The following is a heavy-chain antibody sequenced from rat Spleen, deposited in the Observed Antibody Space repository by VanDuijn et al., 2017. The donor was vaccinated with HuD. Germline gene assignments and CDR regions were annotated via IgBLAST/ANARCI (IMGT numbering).Heavy chain of an antibody. CDR2: MWRSGST. CDR1: YG. CDR3: ARAPGNGYVMDA. Sequence: YGVSWVCQPPGKGLEWMGVMWRSGSTEYNSALKSRLSISWDTSKNHVFLKMNSLQSEDTATYHCARAPGNGYVMDAWGQGASVTVSS. J-gene: IGHJ4*01. D-gene: IGHD5-1*01. V-gene: IGHV2-4*01.